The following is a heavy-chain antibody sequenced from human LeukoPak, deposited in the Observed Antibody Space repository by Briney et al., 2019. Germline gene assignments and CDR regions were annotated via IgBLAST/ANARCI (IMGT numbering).Heavy chain of an antibody. CDR3: ARGSITMVRGVLDY. Sequence: ASVKVSCKASGYTFTGYYMHWVRQAPGQGLEWMGWINPNSGGTNYAQKFQGRVTKARDTSISTAYMELSRLRSDDTAVYYCARGSITMVRGVLDYWGQGTLVTVSS. D-gene: IGHD3-10*01. CDR1: GYTFTGYY. V-gene: IGHV1-2*02. J-gene: IGHJ4*02. CDR2: INPNSGGT.